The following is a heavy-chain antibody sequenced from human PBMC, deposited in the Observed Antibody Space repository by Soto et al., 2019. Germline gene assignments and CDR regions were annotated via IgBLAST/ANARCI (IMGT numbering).Heavy chain of an antibody. J-gene: IGHJ6*02. CDR2: ISYDGSNK. CDR3: AKELSSGWFKNYYYGMDV. Sequence: GGSLRLSCAASGFTFSSYGMHWVRQAPGKGLEWVAVISYDGSNKYYADSVKGRFTISRDNSKNTLYLQMNSLRAEDTAVYYCAKELSSGWFKNYYYGMDVWGQGTTVTVSS. D-gene: IGHD6-19*01. V-gene: IGHV3-30*18. CDR1: GFTFSSYG.